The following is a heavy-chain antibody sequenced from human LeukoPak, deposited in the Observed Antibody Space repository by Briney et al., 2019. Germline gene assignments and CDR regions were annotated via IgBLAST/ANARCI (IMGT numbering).Heavy chain of an antibody. Sequence: PGGSLRLSCAASGFTFSTYGMSWVRQAPGKGLEWVSAISGSGGSTYYADSVKGRFTISRDNSKNTLYLQMNSLRAEDTAVYYCARDTKMCSSTSCYYYYMDVWGKGTTVTVSS. CDR2: ISGSGGST. CDR3: ARDTKMCSSTSCYYYYMDV. V-gene: IGHV3-23*01. CDR1: GFTFSTYG. J-gene: IGHJ6*03. D-gene: IGHD2-2*01.